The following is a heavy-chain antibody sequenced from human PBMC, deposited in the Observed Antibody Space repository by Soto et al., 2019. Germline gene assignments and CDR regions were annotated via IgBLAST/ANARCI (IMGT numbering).Heavy chain of an antibody. D-gene: IGHD2-15*01. J-gene: IGHJ5*02. CDR2: INHSGST. CDR3: ARGREDIVVVVAATIWFDP. Sequence: PSETLSLTCAVYGGSFSGYYWSWIRQPPGKGLEWIGEINHSGSTNYNPSLKSRVTISVDTSKNQFSLKLSSVTAADTAVYYCARGREDIVVVVAATIWFDPWGQGTLVTVSS. CDR1: GGSFSGYY. V-gene: IGHV4-34*01.